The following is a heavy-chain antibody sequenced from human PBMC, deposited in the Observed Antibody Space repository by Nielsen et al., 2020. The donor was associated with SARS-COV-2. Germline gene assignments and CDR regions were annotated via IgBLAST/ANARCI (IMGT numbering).Heavy chain of an antibody. CDR3: ARDLGNYGGRFDP. CDR1: GFIVSTNY. V-gene: IGHV3-53*01. CDR2: IHGGGNT. J-gene: IGHJ5*02. Sequence: GESLKISCAASGFIVSTNYMSWVRQAPGKGLEWVSVIHGGGNTQYADSVKGRFTISRDISKNTLYLQINSLRADDTAVYYCARDLGNYGGRFDPWGQGTLVTVSS. D-gene: IGHD4-11*01.